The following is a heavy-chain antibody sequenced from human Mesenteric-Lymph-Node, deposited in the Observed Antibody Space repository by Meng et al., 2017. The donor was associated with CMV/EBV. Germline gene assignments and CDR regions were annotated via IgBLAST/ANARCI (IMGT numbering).Heavy chain of an antibody. CDR2: INHSGST. CDR3: ANLVAAAGLAFDY. Sequence: CAVYGGSFSGYYWSWIRQPPGKGLEWIGEINHSGSTNYNPSLKSRVTISVDTSKNQFSLKLSSVTAADTAVYYCANLVAAAGLAFDYWGQGTLVTVSS. V-gene: IGHV4-34*01. J-gene: IGHJ4*02. CDR1: GGSFSGYY. D-gene: IGHD6-13*01.